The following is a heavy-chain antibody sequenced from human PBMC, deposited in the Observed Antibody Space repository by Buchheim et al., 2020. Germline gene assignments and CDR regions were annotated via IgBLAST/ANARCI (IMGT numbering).Heavy chain of an antibody. J-gene: IGHJ6*02. CDR2: ISSSSSTI. D-gene: IGHD4-17*01. CDR3: ARDGPEIDYGDGHYYGMDV. Sequence: EVQLVESGGGLVQPGGSLILSCAASGFTFSSYSMNWVRQAPGKGLEWVSYISSSSSTIYYADSVKGRFTISRDTAKNSLYFQMNSLRAEDTAVYYCARDGPEIDYGDGHYYGMDVWGQGTT. CDR1: GFTFSSYS. V-gene: IGHV3-48*01.